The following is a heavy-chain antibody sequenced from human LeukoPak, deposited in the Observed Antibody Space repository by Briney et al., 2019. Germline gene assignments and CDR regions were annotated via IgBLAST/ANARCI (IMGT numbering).Heavy chain of an antibody. D-gene: IGHD3-10*01. J-gene: IGHJ5*02. Sequence: PGGSLRLSCASSGFTFSSYEMSWVRQAPGKGLEWVSAISGSGGSTYYADSVKGRFTISRDNSKNTLYLQMNSLRAEDTAVYYCATLKSDYYGSGSNLLRTNWFDPWGQGTLVTVSS. CDR3: ATLKSDYYGSGSNLLRTNWFDP. CDR1: GFTFSSYE. V-gene: IGHV3-23*01. CDR2: ISGSGGST.